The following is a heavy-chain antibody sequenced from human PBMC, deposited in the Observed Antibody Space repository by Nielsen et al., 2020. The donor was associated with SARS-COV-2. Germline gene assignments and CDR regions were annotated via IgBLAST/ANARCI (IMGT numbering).Heavy chain of an antibody. V-gene: IGHV4-39*01. J-gene: IGHJ4*02. D-gene: IGHD6-6*01. CDR2: VHYSENT. CDR1: GGSISSNTHY. CDR3: ARRLAYSSSPGDFDS. Sequence: GSLRLSCTVSGGSISSNTHYWDWIRQPPGKGLEWLGSVHYSENTYYNPSLKSRVTISVDTPKNQVSLKLSSVTAADTAVYYCARRLAYSSSPGDFDSWGQGTLVTVSS.